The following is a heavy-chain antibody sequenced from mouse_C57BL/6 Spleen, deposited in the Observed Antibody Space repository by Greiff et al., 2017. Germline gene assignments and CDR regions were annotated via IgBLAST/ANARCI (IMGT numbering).Heavy chain of an antibody. Sequence: QVQLQQSGAELVKPGASVKLSCKASGYTFTSYWMQWVKQRPGQGLEWIGEIDPSDSYTNYNQKFKGKATLTVDTSSSTAYMQLSSLTSEDSAVYYCARRWDYSNYAMDYWGQGTSVPVSS. J-gene: IGHJ4*01. CDR1: GYTFTSYW. CDR3: ARRWDYSNYAMDY. CDR2: IDPSDSYT. V-gene: IGHV1-50*01. D-gene: IGHD2-5*01.